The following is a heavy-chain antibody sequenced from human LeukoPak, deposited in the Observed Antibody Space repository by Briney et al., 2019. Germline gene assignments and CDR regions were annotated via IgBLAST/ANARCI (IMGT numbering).Heavy chain of an antibody. D-gene: IGHD1-26*01. CDR3: ARDRWWELKAFDI. Sequence: ASVKVSCKASGYTFTSYAMHWVRQAPGQGLEWMGWISAYNGNTNYAQKLQGRVTMTTDTSTSTAYMELRSLRSDDTAVYYCARDRWWELKAFDIWGQGTMVTVSS. J-gene: IGHJ3*02. CDR1: GYTFTSYA. V-gene: IGHV1-18*01. CDR2: ISAYNGNT.